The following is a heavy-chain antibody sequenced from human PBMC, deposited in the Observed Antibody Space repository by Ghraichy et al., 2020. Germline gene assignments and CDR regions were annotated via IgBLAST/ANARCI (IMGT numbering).Heavy chain of an antibody. D-gene: IGHD6-19*01. CDR1: GGSFSGYY. CDR2: INHSGST. CDR3: ARTRQWLVLADAFDI. Sequence: SETLSLTCAVYGGSFSGYYWSWIRQPPGKGLEWIGEINHSGSTNYNPSLKSRVTISVDTSKNQFSLKLSSVTAADTAVYYCARTRQWLVLADAFDIWGQGTMVAVSS. J-gene: IGHJ3*02. V-gene: IGHV4-34*01.